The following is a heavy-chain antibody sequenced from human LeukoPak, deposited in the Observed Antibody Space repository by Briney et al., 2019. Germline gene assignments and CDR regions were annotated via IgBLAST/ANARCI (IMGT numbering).Heavy chain of an antibody. CDR2: IYTSGST. CDR1: GGSISGYY. J-gene: IGHJ3*02. D-gene: IGHD2-21*02. CDR3: ARDGDSDAFDI. V-gene: IGHV4-4*07. Sequence: SETLSLTCTVSGGSISGYYWSWIRQPAGKGLEWIGRIYTSGSTYYNPSLKSRVTISVDTSKNQFSLKLSSVTAADTAVYYCARDGDSDAFDIWGQGTMVTVSS.